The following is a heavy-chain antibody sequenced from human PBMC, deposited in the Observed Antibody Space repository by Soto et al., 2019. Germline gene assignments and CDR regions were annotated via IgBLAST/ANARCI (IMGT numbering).Heavy chain of an antibody. J-gene: IGHJ3*02. CDR2: IIYSGST. Sequence: SETLSLTCTVSGGSISSYSWSWIRQPPGKGLEWIGYIIYSGSTNYNPSLKIRLTISVDTSKSQFSLKLSSVTAADTAVYYCARTTVDDAFDIWGQGTMVTVSS. D-gene: IGHD4-17*01. CDR3: ARTTVDDAFDI. CDR1: GGSISSYS. V-gene: IGHV4-59*08.